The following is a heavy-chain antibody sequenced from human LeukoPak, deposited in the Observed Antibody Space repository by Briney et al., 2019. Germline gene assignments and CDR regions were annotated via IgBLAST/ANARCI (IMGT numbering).Heavy chain of an antibody. D-gene: IGHD1-1*01. CDR2: IYCSGST. Sequence: SETLSLTCTVSGGSISSSGYYWGWIRQPPGKGLEWIGNIYCSGSTYYNPSLKSRVTISVDTSQNQFSLKLSSVTAADTAVYYCARDTRVRANFDYWGQGTLVTVSS. V-gene: IGHV4-39*01. CDR3: ARDTRVRANFDY. CDR1: GGSISSSGYY. J-gene: IGHJ4*02.